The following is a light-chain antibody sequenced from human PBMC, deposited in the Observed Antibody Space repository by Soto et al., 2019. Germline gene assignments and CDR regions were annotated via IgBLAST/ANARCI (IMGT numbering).Light chain of an antibody. Sequence: DIQMTQSPSTLSASVGDRVTITCRASQSISSWLAWYQQKPGKAPKVLIYDVSNLEMGVPSRFSGSGSGTEISLTISSLQPDDFSTYYRHQYNSYSPKTFGQGTKVEIK. V-gene: IGKV1-5*01. J-gene: IGKJ1*01. CDR3: HQYNSYSPKT. CDR1: QSISSW. CDR2: DVS.